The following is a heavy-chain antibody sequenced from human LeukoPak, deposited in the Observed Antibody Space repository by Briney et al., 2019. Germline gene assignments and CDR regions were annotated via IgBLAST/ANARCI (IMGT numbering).Heavy chain of an antibody. Sequence: SETLSLTCTVSGGSISSYYWSWIRQPAGKGLEWIGRIYTSGSTNYNPSLKSRVTMSVDTSKNQFSLKLSSVTAADTAVYYCARDLFVNYASGSYRPFNIWGQGTMVTVSS. CDR1: GGSISSYY. CDR2: IYTSGST. D-gene: IGHD3-10*01. CDR3: ARDLFVNYASGSYRPFNI. J-gene: IGHJ3*02. V-gene: IGHV4-4*07.